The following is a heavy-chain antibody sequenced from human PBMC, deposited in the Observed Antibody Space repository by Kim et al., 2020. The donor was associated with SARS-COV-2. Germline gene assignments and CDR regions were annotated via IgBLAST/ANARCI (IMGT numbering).Heavy chain of an antibody. V-gene: IGHV1-3*01. D-gene: IGHD2-15*01. J-gene: IGHJ4*02. Sequence: HKFQGRATIPREPTASTAYMELSSLRSEDTAVYYCARERSVVATRYYFDYWGQGTLVTVSS. CDR3: ARERSVVATRYYFDY.